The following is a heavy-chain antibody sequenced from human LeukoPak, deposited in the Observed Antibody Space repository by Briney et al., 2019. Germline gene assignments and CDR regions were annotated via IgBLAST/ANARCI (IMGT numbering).Heavy chain of an antibody. J-gene: IGHJ6*02. Sequence: PGGSLRLSCEASGFTFSSYAMHWVRQAPGKGLDYVSAINSNGGSTYYADSVKGRFTISRDNSKNTLYLQMGSLRAEDMAVYYCARGNRENYYYGLDVWGPGTTVTVSS. V-gene: IGHV3-64*02. CDR2: INSNGGST. CDR3: ARGNRENYYYGLDV. CDR1: GFTFSSYA.